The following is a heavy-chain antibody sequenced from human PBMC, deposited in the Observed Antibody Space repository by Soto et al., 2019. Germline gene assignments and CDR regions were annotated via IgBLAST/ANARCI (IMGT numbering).Heavy chain of an antibody. Sequence: GASVKVSCKASGYTFTSYGISWVRQAPGQGLEWMGWISAYNGNTNYAQKLQGRVTMTTDTSTSTAYKELRSLRSDDTAVYYCARSPRGVIPLDYWGQGTLVTVSS. V-gene: IGHV1-18*01. CDR1: GYTFTSYG. J-gene: IGHJ4*02. CDR3: ARSPRGVIPLDY. D-gene: IGHD3-10*01. CDR2: ISAYNGNT.